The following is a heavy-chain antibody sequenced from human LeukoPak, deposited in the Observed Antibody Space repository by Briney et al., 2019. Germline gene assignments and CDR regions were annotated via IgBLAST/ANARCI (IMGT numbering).Heavy chain of an antibody. J-gene: IGHJ4*02. Sequence: PGGSLRLSCAASGFTFSSYAMSWVRQAPGKGLEWVSAISGSGGSTYYADSVKGRFTISRVKSKNTLYLQMNSLRAEDTALYYCAKEDFTVTTRFFEYWGQGTLVTVSS. V-gene: IGHV3-23*01. CDR2: ISGSGGST. D-gene: IGHD4-11*01. CDR3: AKEDFTVTTRFFEY. CDR1: GFTFSSYA.